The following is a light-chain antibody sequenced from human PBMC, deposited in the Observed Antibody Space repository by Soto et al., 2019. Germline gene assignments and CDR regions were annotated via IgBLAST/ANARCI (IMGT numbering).Light chain of an antibody. Sequence: QSVLTQPPSASGTPGQRVTISCSGSSSNIGSNTVNWYQQLPGTAPKLLIYSNNQRPSGVPDRFSGSKSGTSASLAISGLQSEDEADYYCAAWDDSLNGYVFVPGTKVTV. J-gene: IGLJ1*01. CDR2: SNN. CDR3: AAWDDSLNGYV. V-gene: IGLV1-44*01. CDR1: SSNIGSNT.